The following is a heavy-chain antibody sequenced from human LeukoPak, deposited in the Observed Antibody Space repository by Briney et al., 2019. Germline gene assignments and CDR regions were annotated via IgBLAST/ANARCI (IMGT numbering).Heavy chain of an antibody. CDR2: INPNSGGT. D-gene: IGHD6-13*01. Sequence: ASVKVSCKASGYTFTGYYMHWVRQAPGQGLEWMGWINPNSGGTNYAQKFQGRVTMTRDTSISTAYMELSRLRSDDTAVYYCARDPIAATDAFDIWGQGTMVTVSS. V-gene: IGHV1-2*02. CDR1: GYTFTGYY. CDR3: ARDPIAATDAFDI. J-gene: IGHJ3*02.